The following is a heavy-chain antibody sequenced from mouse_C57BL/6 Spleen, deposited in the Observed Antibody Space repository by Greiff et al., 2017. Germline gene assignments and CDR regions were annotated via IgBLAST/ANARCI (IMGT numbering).Heavy chain of an antibody. V-gene: IGHV14-1*01. Sequence: VQLQQSGAELVRPGASVKLSCTASGFNIKDYYMHWVKQRPEQGLEWIGRIDPEDGDTEYAPKFQGKATMTADTSSNTAYLQLSSLTSEDTAVYYCTTERAYDRYPWFAYWGQGTLVTVSA. J-gene: IGHJ3*01. CDR2: IDPEDGDT. CDR3: TTERAYDRYPWFAY. D-gene: IGHD2-3*01. CDR1: GFNIKDYY.